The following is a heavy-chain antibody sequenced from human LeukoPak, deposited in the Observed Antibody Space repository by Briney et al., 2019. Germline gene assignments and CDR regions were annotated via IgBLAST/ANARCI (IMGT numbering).Heavy chain of an antibody. Sequence: ASVKVSCKASGYTFTDYYIHWVRQAPGQGLECMGWINPNSGDTNYAQKFQGRATMTRDTSISTAYMEVSRLRSDDTAVYYCARSREHTFDIWGQGTMVTVSS. J-gene: IGHJ3*02. D-gene: IGHD1-26*01. CDR1: GYTFTDYY. V-gene: IGHV1-2*02. CDR3: ARSREHTFDI. CDR2: INPNSGDT.